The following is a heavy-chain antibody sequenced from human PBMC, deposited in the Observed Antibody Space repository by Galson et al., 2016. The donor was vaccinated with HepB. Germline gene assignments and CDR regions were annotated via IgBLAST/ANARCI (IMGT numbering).Heavy chain of an antibody. CDR1: GFTFEDYS. CDR2: ISWDGDIT. V-gene: IGHV3-43*01. Sequence: SLRLSCAASGFTFEDYSMHWVRQAPGKGLEWISLISWDGDITYYAESVEGRFTVSRDNAKESLYLQMNSLRAEDTAVYYCARSYGIRAGTTVYGMDVWGQGTTVTVSS. J-gene: IGHJ6*02. CDR3: ARSYGIRAGTTVYGMDV. D-gene: IGHD1-1*01.